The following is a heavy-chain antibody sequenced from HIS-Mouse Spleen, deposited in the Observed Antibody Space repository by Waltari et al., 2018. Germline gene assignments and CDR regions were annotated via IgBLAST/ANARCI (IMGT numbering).Heavy chain of an antibody. CDR2: IYYSGRT. J-gene: IGHJ4*02. CDR1: GGSISSSSYY. V-gene: IGHV4-39*01. Sequence: QLQLQESGPGLVKPSETLSLTCTVSGGSISSSSYYWGWIRQPPGKGLGWIGRIYYSGRTDNNPSRKSLVTISVDTSKNQFSLKLSSVTAADTAVYYCANTYYYGSGSYPFYFDYWGQGTLVTVSS. CDR3: ANTYYYGSGSYPFYFDY. D-gene: IGHD3-10*01.